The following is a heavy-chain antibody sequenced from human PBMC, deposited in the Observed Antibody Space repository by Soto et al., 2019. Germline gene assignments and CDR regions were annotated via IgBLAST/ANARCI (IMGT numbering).Heavy chain of an antibody. D-gene: IGHD6-13*01. Sequence: HPGGSLRLSCVASGYTFNSHEMNWIRQTPGKRLEWISSVSGSGTTKYADSVKGRFTISRDNAHKSIYLQMNSLRVEDTGVYYCARGGIHWGQGALVTVS. CDR2: VSGSGTT. CDR3: ARGGIH. J-gene: IGHJ4*02. V-gene: IGHV3-48*03. CDR1: GYTFNSHE.